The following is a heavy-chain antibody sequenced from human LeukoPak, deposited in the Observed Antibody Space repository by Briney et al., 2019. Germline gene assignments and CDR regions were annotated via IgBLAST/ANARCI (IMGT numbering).Heavy chain of an antibody. D-gene: IGHD1-26*01. CDR2: ISGSGIST. Sequence: GGSLRLSCAASGLTFSSHWMHWVRQAPGKGLEWVSTISGSGISTYYADSVKGRFTISRDNSKNTLFLQMNSLGAEDTAVYYCARGGSYPNDPFDIWGQGTMVTV. CDR1: GLTFSSHW. J-gene: IGHJ3*02. CDR3: ARGGSYPNDPFDI. V-gene: IGHV3-23*01.